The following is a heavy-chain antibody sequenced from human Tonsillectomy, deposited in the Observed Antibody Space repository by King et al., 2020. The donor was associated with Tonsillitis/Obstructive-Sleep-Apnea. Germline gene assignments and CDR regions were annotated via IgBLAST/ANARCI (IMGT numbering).Heavy chain of an antibody. D-gene: IGHD6-13*01. CDR2: ISSSSSTI. V-gene: IGHV3-48*02. CDR1: GFTFSSYS. Sequence: VQLVESGGGLVQPGGSLRLSCAASGFTFSSYSMNWVRQAPGKGLEWGSYISSSSSTIYYPDSVKGRFTISRDNAKNSLYLQMNSLRDEDTAVYYCAGSSSWSLGYFDYWGQGTLVTVSS. J-gene: IGHJ4*02. CDR3: AGSSSWSLGYFDY.